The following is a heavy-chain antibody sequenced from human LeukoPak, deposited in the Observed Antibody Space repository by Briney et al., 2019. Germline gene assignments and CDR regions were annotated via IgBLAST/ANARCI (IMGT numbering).Heavy chain of an antibody. CDR2: INHSGST. D-gene: IGHD3-3*01. CDR3: ARHGNYDFWSGYYYYYMDV. J-gene: IGHJ6*03. Sequence: SETLSLTCAVYGGSFSGYYWSWIRQPPGKGLEWIGEINHSGSTNYNPSLKSRVTISVDTSKNQFSLKLSSVTAADTAVYYCARHGNYDFWSGYYYYYMDVWGKGTTVGVSS. V-gene: IGHV4-34*01. CDR1: GGSFSGYY.